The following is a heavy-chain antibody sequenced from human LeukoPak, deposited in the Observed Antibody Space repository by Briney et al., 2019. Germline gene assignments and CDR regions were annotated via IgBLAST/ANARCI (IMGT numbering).Heavy chain of an antibody. J-gene: IGHJ5*02. CDR1: GGSISSYY. V-gene: IGHV4-59*01. Sequence: SETLSLTCTVSGGSISSYYWSWIRQPPGKGLEWIGYVYYSGSTNYNPSLKSRVTISVDTSKNQFSLKLSSVTAADTAVYYCARVFRWFDPWGQGTLVTVSS. CDR2: VYYSGST. CDR3: ARVFRWFDP.